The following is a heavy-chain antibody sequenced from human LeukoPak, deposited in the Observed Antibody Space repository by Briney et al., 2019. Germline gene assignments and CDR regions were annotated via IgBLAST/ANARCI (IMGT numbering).Heavy chain of an antibody. V-gene: IGHV4-59*02. J-gene: IGHJ4*02. CDR2: IYYSGST. CDR3: ARDIYSYGNY. Sequence: PSETLPLTCTVSGDSVSNHCWSWIRQPPGKGLEWIGYIYYSGSTNYNPSLKSRVTISVDKSKNQFSLKLSSVTAADTAVYYCARDIYSYGNYWGQGTLVTVSS. CDR1: GDSVSNHC. D-gene: IGHD5-18*01.